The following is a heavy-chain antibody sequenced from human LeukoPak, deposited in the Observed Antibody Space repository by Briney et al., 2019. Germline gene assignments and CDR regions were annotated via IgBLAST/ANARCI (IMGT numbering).Heavy chain of an antibody. J-gene: IGHJ4*02. D-gene: IGHD3-9*01. CDR1: GYRFNDYY. CDR2: INPNSGRT. Sequence: ASVKVSCKTSGYRFNDYYLHWVRQAPGQGLEWMGWINPNSGRTHYAPKFQGTVTLTTYKSITPTYMELSILISGDTATYSCARDSSDILTGYYHFWGQGTLVTVSS. V-gene: IGHV1/OR15-1*04. CDR3: ARDSSDILTGYYHF.